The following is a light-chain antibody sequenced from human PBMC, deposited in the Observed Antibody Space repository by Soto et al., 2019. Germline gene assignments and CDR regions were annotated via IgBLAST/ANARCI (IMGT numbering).Light chain of an antibody. V-gene: IGKV1-39*01. Sequence: DIQMTQSPSPLSASVGDSVTITCRASQTIKTYLSWYRNKPGRAPELLIYASSRLQTGVPSRFSGSASGTYLILSISNLRPEAFATYYCQQTYSTHGKFGQGTK. CDR1: QTIKTY. J-gene: IGKJ1*01. CDR3: QQTYSTHGK. CDR2: ASS.